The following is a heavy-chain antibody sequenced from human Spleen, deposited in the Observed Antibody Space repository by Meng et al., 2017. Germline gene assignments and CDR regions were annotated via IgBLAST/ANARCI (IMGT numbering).Heavy chain of an antibody. Sequence: GESLKISCRTSGFTFTSYGMGWVRQAPGKGLEWVATISNNGDTHYADSMTGRFIISRDDSRNTLYLQMNSLRAEDTAVYYCARVGWVVAADDYWGQGTLVTVSS. D-gene: IGHD2-15*01. CDR3: ARVGWVVAADDY. CDR1: GFTFTSYG. V-gene: IGHV3-23*01. CDR2: ISNNGDT. J-gene: IGHJ4*02.